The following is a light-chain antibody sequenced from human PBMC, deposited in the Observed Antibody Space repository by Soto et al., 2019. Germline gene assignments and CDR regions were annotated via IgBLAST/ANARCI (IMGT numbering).Light chain of an antibody. CDR3: QQYNSYTWT. CDR1: ESISVW. V-gene: IGKV1-5*03. J-gene: IGKJ1*01. Sequence: DIHMTQSPSTLSASLGDRVTMSXRASESISVWFAWYQQKPGXAPEXXXYKXSTLESGVPSNFSGSGSGTEFTLTISSLQPEDFATYYCQQYNSYTWTFGQGTKVDIK. CDR2: KXS.